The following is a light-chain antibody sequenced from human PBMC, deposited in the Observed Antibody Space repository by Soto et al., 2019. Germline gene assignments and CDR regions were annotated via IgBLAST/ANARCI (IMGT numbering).Light chain of an antibody. CDR1: SSDVGSYNL. V-gene: IGLV2-23*01. CDR2: EGS. J-gene: IGLJ3*02. Sequence: QSALTQPASVSGSPGPSITISCTGTSSDVGSYNLVSWYQQHPGKAPKHMIYEGSKRPSGVSNRFSGSKSGNTASLPSSGLQAEAEADYYSCSYAGSSTWVFGGGTTLTVL. CDR3: CSYAGSSTWV.